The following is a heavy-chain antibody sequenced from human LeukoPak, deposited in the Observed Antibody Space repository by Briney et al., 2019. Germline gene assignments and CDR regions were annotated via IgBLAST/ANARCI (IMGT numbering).Heavy chain of an antibody. CDR3: ARLYDFWSGYYFDY. CDR2: IYYSGST. J-gene: IGHJ4*02. Sequence: PSETLSLTCTASGGSISSYYWSWIRQPPGKGLEWIGYIYYSGSTNYNPSLKGRVTISVDTSKNQFSLKLSSVTAADTAVYYCARLYDFWSGYYFDYWGQGTLVTVSS. D-gene: IGHD3-3*01. V-gene: IGHV4-59*01. CDR1: GGSISSYY.